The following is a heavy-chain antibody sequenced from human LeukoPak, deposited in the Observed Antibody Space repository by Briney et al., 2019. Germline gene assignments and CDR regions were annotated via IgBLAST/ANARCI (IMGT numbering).Heavy chain of an antibody. CDR2: INPNSGGT. V-gene: IGHV1-2*02. CDR3: AREDTAMVLAGWFDP. Sequence: GASVKVSCKASGDTFTGYYMHWGRQAPGQGLEWMGWINPNSGGTNYAQKFQGRVTMTRDTSISTAYMELSRLRSDDTAVYYCAREDTAMVLAGWFDPWGQGTLVTVSS. CDR1: GDTFTGYY. J-gene: IGHJ5*02. D-gene: IGHD5-18*01.